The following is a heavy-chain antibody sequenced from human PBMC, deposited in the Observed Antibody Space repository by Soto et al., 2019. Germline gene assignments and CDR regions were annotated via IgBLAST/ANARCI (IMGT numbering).Heavy chain of an antibody. D-gene: IGHD1-26*01. Sequence: SETLSLTCTVSGGSIGSSSSYWGWIRQPPGKGLEWIANIYYSGSPYYNPSLKSRVTISVDTSKNQFSLKLSSVTAADTAVYYCATPTIVGATGYYYGMDVWGQGTTVTVSS. CDR1: GGSIGSSSSY. CDR2: IYYSGSP. CDR3: ATPTIVGATGYYYGMDV. J-gene: IGHJ6*02. V-gene: IGHV4-39*01.